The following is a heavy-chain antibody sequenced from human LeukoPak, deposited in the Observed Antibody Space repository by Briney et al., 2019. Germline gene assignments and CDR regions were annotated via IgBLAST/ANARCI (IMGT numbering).Heavy chain of an antibody. CDR1: GFTFSSYS. Sequence: GGSLSLSCAASGFTFSSYSMNWVRQAPGKGLEWVSSISSSSSYIYYADSVKGRFTISRDNAKNSLYLQMNGLRAEDTAVYYCARVSGYDTAPFDYWGQGTLVTVSS. J-gene: IGHJ4*02. CDR2: ISSSSSYI. D-gene: IGHD5-12*01. V-gene: IGHV3-21*01. CDR3: ARVSGYDTAPFDY.